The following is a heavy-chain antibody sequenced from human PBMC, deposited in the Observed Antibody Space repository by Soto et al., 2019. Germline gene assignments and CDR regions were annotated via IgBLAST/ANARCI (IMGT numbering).Heavy chain of an antibody. CDR3: ARARAVAGIHFDX. Sequence: SETLSLTCAVYGGSFSGYYWSWIRQPPGKGLEWIGEINHSGSTNYNPSLKSRVTISVDTSKNQFSLKLSSVTAADTAVYYCARARAVAGIHFDXWGQGTLVTVSS. D-gene: IGHD6-19*01. J-gene: IGHJ4*02. CDR2: INHSGST. CDR1: GGSFSGYY. V-gene: IGHV4-34*01.